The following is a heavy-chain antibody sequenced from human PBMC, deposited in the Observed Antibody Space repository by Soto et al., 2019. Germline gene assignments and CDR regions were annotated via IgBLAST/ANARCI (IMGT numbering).Heavy chain of an antibody. CDR3: ARLLFRKNGDYDYYYGMDV. J-gene: IGHJ6*02. Sequence: GESLKISFKGSGYSFTSYLICWVRQMPGKGLEWMGIIYPGDSDTRYSPSFQGQVTISADKSISTAYLQWSSLKASDTAMYYCARLLFRKNGDYDYYYGMDVLGQGTTVTVSS. D-gene: IGHD4-17*01. CDR1: GYSFTSYL. CDR2: IYPGDSDT. V-gene: IGHV5-51*01.